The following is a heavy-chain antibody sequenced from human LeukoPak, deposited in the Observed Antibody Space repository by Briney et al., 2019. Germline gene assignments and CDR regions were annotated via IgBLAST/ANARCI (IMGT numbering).Heavy chain of an antibody. CDR1: GYTLSSYY. V-gene: IGHV1-46*01. D-gene: IGHD6-25*01. CDR3: ARDSGYYYYMDV. CDR2: INPSGGST. J-gene: IGHJ6*03. Sequence: ASVKVSCKASGYTLSSYYMHWVRQAPGHGLEWMGIINPSGGSTSSAHKFQGRVTMTRDTSTSTVYTELSSLRSEDTAVYYCARDSGYYYYMDVWGKGTTVTVSS.